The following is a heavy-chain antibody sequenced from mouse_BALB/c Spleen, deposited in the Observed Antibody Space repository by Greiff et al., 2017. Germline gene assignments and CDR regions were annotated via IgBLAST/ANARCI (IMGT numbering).Heavy chain of an antibody. V-gene: IGHV1-87*01. CDR2: IYPGDGDT. CDR3: ARKEYGNPSYAMDY. Sequence: VKLQESGAELARPGASVKLSCKASGYTFTSYWMQWVKQRPGQGLEWIGAIYPGDGDTRYTQKFKGKATLTADKSSSTAYMQLSSLASEDSAVYYCARKEYGNPSYAMDYWGQGTSVTVSS. D-gene: IGHD2-10*02. CDR1: GYTFTSYW. J-gene: IGHJ4*01.